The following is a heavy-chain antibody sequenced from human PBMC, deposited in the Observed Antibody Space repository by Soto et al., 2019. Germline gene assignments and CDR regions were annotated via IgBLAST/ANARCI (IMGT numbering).Heavy chain of an antibody. V-gene: IGHV5-51*01. CDR1: GYRFTSYW. Sequence: EVQLVQSGAEVKKPGESLKISCRGSGYRFTSYWIGWVRQMPGEGLEWMGIIYHGDSDIRYSPSFQGQVTISADKSIITAYLQWSSLKASDTAMYYCARSPATVGRYFDLWGRGTLVIVSS. CDR2: IYHGDSDI. J-gene: IGHJ2*01. D-gene: IGHD4-17*01. CDR3: ARSPATVGRYFDL.